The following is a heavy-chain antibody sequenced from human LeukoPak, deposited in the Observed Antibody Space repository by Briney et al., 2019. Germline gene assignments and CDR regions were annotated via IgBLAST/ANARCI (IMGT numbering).Heavy chain of an antibody. D-gene: IGHD3-22*01. V-gene: IGHV3-30*04. Sequence: GGSLRLSCAASGFTFSSYAMHWVRQAPGKGLEWVAVISSDGSDKYYADSVKGRFTISRDNSKNTLYLQMNSLRAEDTAVYYCARETYYYDSSTYFRATDYWGQGTLVTVSS. J-gene: IGHJ4*02. CDR2: ISSDGSDK. CDR3: ARETYYYDSSTYFRATDY. CDR1: GFTFSSYA.